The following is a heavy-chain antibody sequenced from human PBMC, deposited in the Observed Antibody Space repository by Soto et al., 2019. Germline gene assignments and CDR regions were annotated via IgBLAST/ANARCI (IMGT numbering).Heavy chain of an antibody. Sequence: QVQLVESGGGVVQPGRSLRLSCAASGFTFSSYAMHWVRQAPGKGLEWVAVISYDGSNKYYADSVKGRFTISRDNSKNTLYLQMNSLRAEDRAVYYCASAYEGDYFDYWGQGTLVTLSS. J-gene: IGHJ4*02. D-gene: IGHD3-16*01. CDR3: ASAYEGDYFDY. V-gene: IGHV3-30-3*01. CDR1: GFTFSSYA. CDR2: ISYDGSNK.